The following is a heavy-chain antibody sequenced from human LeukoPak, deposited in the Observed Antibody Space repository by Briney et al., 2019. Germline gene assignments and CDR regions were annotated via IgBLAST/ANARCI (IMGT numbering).Heavy chain of an antibody. J-gene: IGHJ4*02. CDR1: GFTFSGSA. D-gene: IGHD1-26*01. V-gene: IGHV3-73*01. CDR3: TRQRRELPEFDY. Sequence: GGSLRLSCAASGFTFSGSAMHWVRQASRKGLEWVGRIRSKANSYATAYAASVKGRFTISRDDSKNTAYLQMNSLKTEDTAVYYCTRQRRELPEFDYWGQGTLVTVSS. CDR2: IRSKANSYAT.